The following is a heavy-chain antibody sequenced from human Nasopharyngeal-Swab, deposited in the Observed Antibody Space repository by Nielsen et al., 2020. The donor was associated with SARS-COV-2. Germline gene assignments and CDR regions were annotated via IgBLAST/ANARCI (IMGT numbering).Heavy chain of an antibody. CDR2: ISAYNGNT. Sequence: ASVKVSCKASGYTFTSSGISWVRQAPGQGLEWMGWISAYNGNTNYAQKLQGRVTMTTDTSTSTAYMELRSLRSDDTAVYYCARRGYYGSGSYYKNNWFDPWGQGTLVTVSS. V-gene: IGHV1-18*01. CDR1: GYTFTSSG. CDR3: ARRGYYGSGSYYKNNWFDP. D-gene: IGHD3-10*01. J-gene: IGHJ5*02.